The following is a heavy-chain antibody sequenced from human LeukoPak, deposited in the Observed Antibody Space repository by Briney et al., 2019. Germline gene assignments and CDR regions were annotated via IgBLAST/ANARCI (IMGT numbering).Heavy chain of an antibody. J-gene: IGHJ4*02. CDR1: GFIFNNYA. D-gene: IGHD2-2*01. CDR2: ISWNSGSI. CDR3: AKGVFQLLLGTIDY. Sequence: PGGSLRLSCAGSGFIFNNYAMHWVRQPPGKGLEWVSGISWNSGSIDYADSVKGRFTISRDNAKNSLYLQMNSLRAEDTALYYCAKGVFQLLLGTIDYWGQGTLVTVSS. V-gene: IGHV3-9*01.